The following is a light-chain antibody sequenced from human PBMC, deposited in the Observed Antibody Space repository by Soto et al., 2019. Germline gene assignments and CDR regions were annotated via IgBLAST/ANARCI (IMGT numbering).Light chain of an antibody. CDR1: KNDIGVYDF. V-gene: IGLV2-8*01. CDR2: EVV. CDR3: KSYAGSNTYV. Sequence: QSLLTQPPSASSSPGQSVTISCTGTKNDIGVYDFVSLYQHHPGKAPRLIIYEVVQRPSGVPDRFSGSKSGNTASLTVSGLQAADEADYFCKSYAGSNTYVFGSGTKVTVL. J-gene: IGLJ1*01.